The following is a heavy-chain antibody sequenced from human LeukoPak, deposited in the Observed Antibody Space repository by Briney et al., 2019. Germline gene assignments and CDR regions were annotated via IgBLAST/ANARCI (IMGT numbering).Heavy chain of an antibody. V-gene: IGHV4-39*07. CDR1: GGSISSGGYY. CDR2: IHHSGNI. CDR3: VRVAYGGIIVPLFDP. Sequence: SETLSLTCTVSGGSISSGGYYWSWIRQPPGKGLEWIGSIHHSGNIYYNPSLKSRVTISQDMSNNQFFLKMSAVTVADTAVYFCVRVAYGGIIVPLFDPWGQGTLVTVSS. D-gene: IGHD3-16*01. J-gene: IGHJ5*02.